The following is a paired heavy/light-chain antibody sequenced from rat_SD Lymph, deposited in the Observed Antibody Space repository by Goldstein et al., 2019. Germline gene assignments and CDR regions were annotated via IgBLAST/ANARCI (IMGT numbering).Light chain of an antibody. CDR1: QSLVGTSGKTY. CDR2: LVS. V-gene: IGKV1S18*01. J-gene: IGKJ5*01. Sequence: DVVMTQTPVSLSVAIGQPASISCKSSQSLVGTSGKTYLNWLLQRPGQSPKRLIYLVSKLDSGIPDRFSGSGSETDFTLKISRVEADDLGVYYCLQGTHFPLTFGSGTKLEIK. CDR3: LQGTHFPLT.
Heavy chain of an antibody. Sequence: EVQLVESGGGLVQPGRSLKLSCVASGFTFSNYGMNWIRQAPGKGLEWVAYISSGSSYIYYAETVKGRFTISRDNAKNTLYLQMTSLRSEDTALYYCARFSFAYWGQGTLVTVSS. CDR1: GFTFSNYG. J-gene: IGHJ3*01. CDR3: ARFSFAY. CDR2: ISSGSSYI. V-gene: IGHV5-34*01.